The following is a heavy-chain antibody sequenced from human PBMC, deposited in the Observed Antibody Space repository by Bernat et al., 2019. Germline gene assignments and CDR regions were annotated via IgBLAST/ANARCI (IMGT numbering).Heavy chain of an antibody. CDR1: GFSFSSYA. Sequence: EVQLLESGGGLVQPGGSLRLSCAASGFSFSSYAMSWVRQAPGKGLEWVSAISGSGGSTFYADSVKGRFTISGNNSKNTLYLQMNSLRAEDTAVYYCGKHYCSGGGCYGGGGDPWGQGTLVTVSS. CDR3: GKHYCSGGGCYGGGGDP. CDR2: ISGSGGST. D-gene: IGHD2-15*01. V-gene: IGHV3-23*01. J-gene: IGHJ5*02.